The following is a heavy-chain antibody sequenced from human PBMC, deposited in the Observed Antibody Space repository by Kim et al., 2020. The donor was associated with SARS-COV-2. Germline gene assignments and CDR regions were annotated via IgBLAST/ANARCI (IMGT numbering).Heavy chain of an antibody. CDR3: AQERGLGDGSGSYYKT. CDR2: IIPIFGTA. J-gene: IGHJ5*02. D-gene: IGHD3-10*01. CDR1: GGTCSSYA. Sequence: SVKVSCKASGGTCSSYAISWVRQAPGQGLEWMGGIIPIFGTANYAQKFQGRVTITVDESTITAYMELSSLRSEDTAVYYCAQERGLGDGSGSYYKTWGQ. V-gene: IGHV1-69*13.